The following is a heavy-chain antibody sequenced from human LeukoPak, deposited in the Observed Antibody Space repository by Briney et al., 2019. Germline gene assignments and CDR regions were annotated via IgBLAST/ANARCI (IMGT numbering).Heavy chain of an antibody. CDR1: GFTFSSYG. CDR2: IRYDGSNK. V-gene: IGHV3-30*02. J-gene: IGHJ5*02. D-gene: IGHD2-15*01. Sequence: GGSLRLSCAASGFTFSSYGMHWVRQAPGKGLEWVAFIRYDGSNKYYADSVKGRFTISRDNSKNTRYLQMNSLRAEDTAVYYCAKDRPVGYCSGGSCYAGLEFDPWGQGTLVTVSS. CDR3: AKDRPVGYCSGGSCYAGLEFDP.